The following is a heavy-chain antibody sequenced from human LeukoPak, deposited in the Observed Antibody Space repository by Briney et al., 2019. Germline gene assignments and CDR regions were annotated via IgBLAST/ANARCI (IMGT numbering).Heavy chain of an antibody. CDR3: ARGGGIVVVPAAIGWFDP. CDR2: IYYSGST. Sequence: PSETLSLTCTVSGGSISGSSYYWGWIRQPPGKGLEWIGSIYYSGSTYYNPSLKSRVTISVDTSKNQFSLKLSSVTAADTAVYYCARGGGIVVVPAAIGWFDPWGQGTLVTVSS. D-gene: IGHD2-2*01. J-gene: IGHJ5*02. V-gene: IGHV4-39*07. CDR1: GGSISGSSYY.